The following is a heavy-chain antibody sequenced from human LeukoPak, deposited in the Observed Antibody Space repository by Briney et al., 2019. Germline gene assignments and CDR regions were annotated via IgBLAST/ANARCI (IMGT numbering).Heavy chain of an antibody. J-gene: IGHJ3*01. CDR3: AKDRSCTGSSCNVGS. CDR2: ISSSGSYS. D-gene: IGHD2-2*01. CDR1: GFTFSDYY. Sequence: GGSLRLSCAASGFTFSDYYMNWIRQAPGKGLEWISYISSSGSYSNYADSVKGRFTISRDNARNSLYLQLHSLRAEDTAVYYCAKDRSCTGSSCNVGSWGQGTMVIVSS. V-gene: IGHV3-11*05.